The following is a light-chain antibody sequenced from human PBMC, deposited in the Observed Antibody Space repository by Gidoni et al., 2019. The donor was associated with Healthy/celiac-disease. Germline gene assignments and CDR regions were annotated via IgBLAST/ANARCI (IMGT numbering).Light chain of an antibody. CDR2: EVS. CDR1: SSDVGSYNL. CDR3: CSYAGSSTYVV. Sequence: QSALTQPASVSGSPGQSITISCTGTSSDVGSYNLVSWYQQHQGKAPKLMIYEVSKRPSGVSNRFSGSKSGNTASLTISGLQAEDEAEYYCCSYAGSSTYVVFGGGTKLTVL. J-gene: IGLJ2*01. V-gene: IGLV2-23*02.